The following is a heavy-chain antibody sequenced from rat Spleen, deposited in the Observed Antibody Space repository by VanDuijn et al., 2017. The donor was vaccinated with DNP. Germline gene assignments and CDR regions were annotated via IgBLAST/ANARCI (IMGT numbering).Heavy chain of an antibody. CDR2: IWGDGST. CDR1: GFSLTNYG. CDR3: ARWQLYLSYFDY. Sequence: QVQMKETGPGLVQTTQTLSVTCTVSGFSLTNYGVHWVRQAPGKGLEWMGIIWGDGSTDYNSALKSRLSISRDTCKSQVILKMNRLQPEVTAMYFCARWQLYLSYFDYWGQGVMVTVSS. D-gene: IGHD1-2*01. J-gene: IGHJ2*01. V-gene: IGHV2-77*01.